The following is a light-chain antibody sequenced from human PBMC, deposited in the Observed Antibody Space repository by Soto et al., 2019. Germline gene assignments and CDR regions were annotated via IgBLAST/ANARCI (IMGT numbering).Light chain of an antibody. CDR3: QHYGSSPSIT. J-gene: IGKJ5*01. CDR1: QSFSSSS. Sequence: EIVLTQSPGTLSLSPGERATLSCRASQSFSSSSLAWFQQKPGQAPRLLIYGASSRAAGIPDRFDGSGSGADFTLTISRLEHGDFAVYYCQHYGSSPSITFGQGTRLEIK. V-gene: IGKV3-20*01. CDR2: GAS.